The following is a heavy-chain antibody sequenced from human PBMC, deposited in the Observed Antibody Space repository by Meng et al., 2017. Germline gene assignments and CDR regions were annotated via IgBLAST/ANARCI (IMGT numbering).Heavy chain of an antibody. CDR2: ISGSGGST. D-gene: IGHD2/OR15-2a*01. CDR1: GFTFSSYS. J-gene: IGHJ4*02. CDR3: AKDILLQFDY. V-gene: IGHV3-23*01. Sequence: GESLKISCAASGFTFSSYSMNWVRQAPGKGLEWVSAISGSGGSTYYADSVKGRFTISRDNSKNTLYLQMNSLRAEDTAVYYCAKDILLQFDYWGQGTLVTVSS.